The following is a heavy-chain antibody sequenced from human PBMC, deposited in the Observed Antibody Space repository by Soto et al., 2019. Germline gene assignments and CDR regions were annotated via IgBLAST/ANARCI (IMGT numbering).Heavy chain of an antibody. V-gene: IGHV3-23*01. J-gene: IGHJ6*03. CDR3: AKGGEGSSWYDGYYYMDV. Sequence: EVQLLESGGGLVQPGGSLRLSCAASGFTFSSYAMSWVRQAPGKGLEWVSAISGSGGSTYYADSVKGRFTISRDNSKNTLYLQMNSLRAEDTAVYYCAKGGEGSSWYDGYYYMDVWGKWTTVTVSS. D-gene: IGHD6-13*01. CDR1: GFTFSSYA. CDR2: ISGSGGST.